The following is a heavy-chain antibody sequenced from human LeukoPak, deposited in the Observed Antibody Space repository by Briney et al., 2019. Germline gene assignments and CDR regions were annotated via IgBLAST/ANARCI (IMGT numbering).Heavy chain of an antibody. D-gene: IGHD2/OR15-2a*01. CDR3: VRVTFPSFDY. Sequence: KPGGSLRLSCAASGFTFSSYSMSWVRQAPGKGLEWVSSISSSSSNTYYADSVKGRFTISRDNAKNSLYLQMNSLRAEDTAVYYCVRVTFPSFDYWGQGTPVTVSS. CDR1: GFTFSSYS. J-gene: IGHJ4*02. V-gene: IGHV3-21*01. CDR2: ISSSSSNT.